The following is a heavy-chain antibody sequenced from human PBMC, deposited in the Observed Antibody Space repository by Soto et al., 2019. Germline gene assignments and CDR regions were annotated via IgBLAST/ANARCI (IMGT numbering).Heavy chain of an antibody. J-gene: IGHJ4*02. CDR3: ARGVQVDNFEF. D-gene: IGHD2-2*01. CDR2: ISAFNGNT. Sequence: GASVKVSCKASGYTFTNYGISWVRLAPGQGLEWMGWISAFNGNTKYTQNLQGRVSMTTDTSTSTAYMELGSLRSDDTAMYYCARGVQVDNFEFWGQGTLVTVSS. V-gene: IGHV1-18*04. CDR1: GYTFTNYG.